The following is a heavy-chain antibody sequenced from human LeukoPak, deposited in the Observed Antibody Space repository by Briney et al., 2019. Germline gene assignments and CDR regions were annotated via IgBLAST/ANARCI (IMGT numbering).Heavy chain of an antibody. D-gene: IGHD3-10*01. V-gene: IGHV1-2*02. CDR1: GYTFTGYD. CDR3: ARDYYGSGSYSSDY. CDR2: INPNTGAT. Sequence: ASVKVSCKASGYTFTGYDIHWVRQAPGQGLQWMGWINPNTGATNYAQEFQGRVTMTRDTSLGTAHMELSRLRSDDTAVYYCARDYYGSGSYSSDYWGQGTLVTVSS. J-gene: IGHJ4*02.